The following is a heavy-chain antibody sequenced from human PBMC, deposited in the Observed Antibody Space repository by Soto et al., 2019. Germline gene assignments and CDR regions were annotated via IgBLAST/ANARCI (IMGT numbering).Heavy chain of an antibody. J-gene: IGHJ4*02. D-gene: IGHD4-17*01. CDR3: ARDGPYGASLYYFDS. V-gene: IGHV4-59*02. Sequence: QVQLQESGPGLVKPSETLSLTCTVSSVSVSHDYWSWIRQRPGKGLEWIGYIYYTGSTNYNPSLKSRVTISIDTSKNQFSLKMTSVTAADTAVYYCARDGPYGASLYYFDSWGQGTLVTVSS. CDR2: IYYTGST. CDR1: SVSVSHDY.